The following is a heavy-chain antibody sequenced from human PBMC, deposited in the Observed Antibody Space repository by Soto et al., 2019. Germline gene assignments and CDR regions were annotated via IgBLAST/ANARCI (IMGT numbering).Heavy chain of an antibody. CDR1: GYTCTSYA. CDR2: INAGNGNT. D-gene: IGHD6-19*01. Sequence: QVQLVQSGAEVKEPGASVKVSCKASGYTCTSYAIHGVRQAPGQRLEWMGWINAGNGNTIYSQKVQDSVTITRATSASTAYMELSSRRSEDTAVYYCARALGGWPDDWGQGTLVTVSS. CDR3: ARALGGWPDD. J-gene: IGHJ4*02. V-gene: IGHV1-3*01.